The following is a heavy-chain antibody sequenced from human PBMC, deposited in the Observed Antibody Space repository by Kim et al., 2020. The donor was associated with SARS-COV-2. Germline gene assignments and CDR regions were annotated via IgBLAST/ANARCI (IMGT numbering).Heavy chain of an antibody. J-gene: IGHJ5*02. D-gene: IGHD6-19*01. Sequence: GGSLRLSCAASGFTFSSYAMSWVRQAPGKGLEWVSAISGSGGSTYYADSVKGRFTISRDNSKNTLYLQMNSLRAEDTAGYYCAKDPEYSSGWYFSSNWFDPWGQGTLVTVSS. V-gene: IGHV3-23*01. CDR1: GFTFSSYA. CDR3: AKDPEYSSGWYFSSNWFDP. CDR2: ISGSGGST.